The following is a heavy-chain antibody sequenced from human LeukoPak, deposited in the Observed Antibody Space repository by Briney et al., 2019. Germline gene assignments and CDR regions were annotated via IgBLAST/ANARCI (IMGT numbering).Heavy chain of an antibody. V-gene: IGHV4-34*01. J-gene: IGHJ5*02. CDR2: INHSGST. Sequence: SETLSLTCTVYGGSFSGYYWSWIRQPPGKGLEWIGEINHSGSTNYNPSLKSRVTISGDTSKNHFSLNLSSVTAADTAVYYCARSPPRDWFDPWGQGTLVTVSS. CDR3: ARSPPRDWFDP. CDR1: GGSFSGYY.